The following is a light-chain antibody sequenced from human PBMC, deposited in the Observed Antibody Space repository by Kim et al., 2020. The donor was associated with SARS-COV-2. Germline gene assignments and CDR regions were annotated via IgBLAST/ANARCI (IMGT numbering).Light chain of an antibody. V-gene: IGLV3-19*01. J-gene: IGLJ1*01. CDR3: NSRDSSSKYYV. Sequence: SSELTHDPAVSVALGQTVRITCQGDSLRSFYANWFQQKPGQAPILVIYGENNRPSGIPDRFSGSSSGNTASLTITGAQADDEADYYCNSRDSSSKYYVFGTGTKVTVL. CDR1: SLRSFY. CDR2: GEN.